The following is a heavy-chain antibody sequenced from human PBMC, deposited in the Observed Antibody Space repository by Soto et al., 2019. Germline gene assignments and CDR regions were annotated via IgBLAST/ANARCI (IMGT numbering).Heavy chain of an antibody. D-gene: IGHD6-19*01. Sequence: ASVKVSCKASGYFFTSYGITWVRQAPGQGLEWMGWISPYNGNTKYAQSFQGRVTMTTDTSTYTAYMELRSLRSDDPAVYYCARDCASDLSASGAVFDYWGQGTVVTAAS. J-gene: IGHJ4*02. CDR2: ISPYNGNT. CDR1: GYFFTSYG. CDR3: ARDCASDLSASGAVFDY. V-gene: IGHV1-18*04.